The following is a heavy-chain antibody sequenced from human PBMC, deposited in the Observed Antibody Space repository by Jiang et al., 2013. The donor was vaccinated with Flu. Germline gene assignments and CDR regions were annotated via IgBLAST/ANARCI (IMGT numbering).Heavy chain of an antibody. Sequence: KPSETLSLTCTVSGYSISSGYYWGWIRQPPGKGLEWIGSIYHSGSTYYNPSLKSRVTISVDTSKNQFSLKLSSVTAADTAVYYCARPPRAWGQGTLVTVSS. J-gene: IGHJ5*02. CDR3: ARPPRA. V-gene: IGHV4-38-2*02. CDR1: GYSISSGYY. CDR2: IYHSGST.